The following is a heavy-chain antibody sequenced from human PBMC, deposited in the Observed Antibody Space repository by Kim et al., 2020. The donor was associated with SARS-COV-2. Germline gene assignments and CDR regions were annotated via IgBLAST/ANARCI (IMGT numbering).Heavy chain of an antibody. Sequence: GGSLRLSCAASGFTFSSYEMNWVRQAPGKGLEWVSYISSSGSGTYYADSVKGRFTISRDNAENSLFLQMNSLRVEDTAIYYCARSITAAAGTGCFDPWGLGTLVTVSS. D-gene: IGHD6-13*01. V-gene: IGHV3-48*03. CDR2: ISSSGSGT. CDR3: ARSITAAAGTGCFDP. J-gene: IGHJ5*02. CDR1: GFTFSSYE.